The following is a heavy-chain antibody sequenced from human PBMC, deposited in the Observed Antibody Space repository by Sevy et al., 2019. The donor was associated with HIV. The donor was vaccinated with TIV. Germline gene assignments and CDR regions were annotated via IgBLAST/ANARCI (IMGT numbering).Heavy chain of an antibody. CDR3: ARDGWSRPHDY. D-gene: IGHD2-15*01. Sequence: GGYLRLCCAASGFAFYEYSMSWIRQAPGKGLGWVATLSFGCGKINYADSVKGRFTISRDNSKNSFYLQMDNLRVEDTALYYCARDGWSRPHDYWGQGTRVTVSS. V-gene: IGHV3-23*01. J-gene: IGHJ4*02. CDR1: GFAFYEYS. CDR2: LSFGCGKI.